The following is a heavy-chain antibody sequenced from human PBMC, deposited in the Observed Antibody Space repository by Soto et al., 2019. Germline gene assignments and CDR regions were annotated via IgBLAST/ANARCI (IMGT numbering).Heavy chain of an antibody. V-gene: IGHV4-34*01. CDR3: ARDGESRYYYDSSGYYAY. CDR1: GGSFSGYY. CDR2: INHSGST. Sequence: SETLSLTSAVYGGSFSGYYWSWIRQPPGKGLEWIGEINHSGSTNYNPSLKSRVTISVDTSKNQFSLKLSSVTAADTAVYYCARDGESRYYYDSSGYYAYWGQGTLVTVSS. J-gene: IGHJ4*02. D-gene: IGHD3-22*01.